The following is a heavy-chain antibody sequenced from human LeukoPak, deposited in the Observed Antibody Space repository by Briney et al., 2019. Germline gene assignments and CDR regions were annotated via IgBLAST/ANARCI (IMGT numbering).Heavy chain of an antibody. CDR3: ATPTYYYNSSGYSSWADYFDY. CDR2: ISYDGSNK. J-gene: IGHJ4*02. D-gene: IGHD3-22*01. V-gene: IGHV3-30*03. Sequence: QPGGSLILSCASSGFTFSSYGMHWVRQAPGKGLEWVAVISYDGSNKYYADSVKGRFTISRDTSKNALYQQSNLLRADDTAFYYCATPTYYYNSSGYSSWADYFDYWGQGTLVTVSS. CDR1: GFTFSSYG.